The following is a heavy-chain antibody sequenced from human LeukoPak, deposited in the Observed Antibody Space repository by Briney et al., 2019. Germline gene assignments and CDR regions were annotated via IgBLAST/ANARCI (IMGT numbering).Heavy chain of an antibody. D-gene: IGHD3-3*01. J-gene: IGHJ4*02. CDR3: ARGIRFLEWFFDY. V-gene: IGHV3-74*01. CDR1: GFTFSSYG. Sequence: PGGSLRLSCAASGFTFSSYGMHWVRQAPGKGLVWVSRINSDGSSTSYADSVKGRFTISRDNAKNTLYLQMNSLRAEDTAVYYCARGIRFLEWFFDYWGQGTLVTVSS. CDR2: INSDGSST.